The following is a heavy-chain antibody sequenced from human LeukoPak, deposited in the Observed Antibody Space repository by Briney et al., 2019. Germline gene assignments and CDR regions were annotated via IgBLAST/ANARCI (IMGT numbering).Heavy chain of an antibody. J-gene: IGHJ4*02. CDR3: ARRRRHDY. Sequence: ASVKVSCKASGYTFTGYYIHWVRQAPGQGPEWMGWINPKSGDGNYAQKFQGRVTMTRDTSINTVYMELSRLRSDDTAVYYCARRRRHDYWGQGTLVTVSS. CDR1: GYTFTGYY. V-gene: IGHV1-2*02. CDR2: INPKSGDG.